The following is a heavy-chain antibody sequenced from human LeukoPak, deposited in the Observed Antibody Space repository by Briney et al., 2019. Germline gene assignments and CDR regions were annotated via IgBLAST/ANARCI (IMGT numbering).Heavy chain of an antibody. Sequence: SETLSLTCTVSRASITSYYWSWIRQPPGRGLEWIGYFYYSGNTHYNPSLKSRVTMSIDTSKKQFSLKLTSVTAADTAVYLCARGGNHYYYYMDVWGKGTRVTVSS. CDR3: ARGGNHYYYYMDV. CDR2: FYYSGNT. CDR1: RASITSYY. V-gene: IGHV4-59*01. J-gene: IGHJ6*03. D-gene: IGHD4-23*01.